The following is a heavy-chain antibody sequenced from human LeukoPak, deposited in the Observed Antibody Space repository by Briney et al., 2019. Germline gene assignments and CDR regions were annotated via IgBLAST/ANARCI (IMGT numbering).Heavy chain of an antibody. Sequence: ASVKVSCKASRYTFTGYYMHWVRQAPGQGLEWMGWINPNSGGTNYAQKFQGRVTMTRDTSISTAYMELSRLRSDDTAVYYCAREMDTAMGYDADYWGQGTLVTVSS. V-gene: IGHV1-2*02. CDR1: RYTFTGYY. D-gene: IGHD5-18*01. J-gene: IGHJ4*02. CDR2: INPNSGGT. CDR3: AREMDTAMGYDADY.